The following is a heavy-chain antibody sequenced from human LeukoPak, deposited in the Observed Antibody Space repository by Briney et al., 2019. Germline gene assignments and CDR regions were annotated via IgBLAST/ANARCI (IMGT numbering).Heavy chain of an antibody. CDR2: ISSRSSYI. D-gene: IGHD4-11*01. Sequence: GGSLRLSCAASGFTFSRYSMNWVRQAPGKGLEWVSSISSRSSYIDYADSLKGRFTISRDNAKNSLYLQMNSLRAEDTAVYYCARAYSDVGDAFDIWGQGTMVTVSS. J-gene: IGHJ3*02. V-gene: IGHV3-21*01. CDR1: GFTFSRYS. CDR3: ARAYSDVGDAFDI.